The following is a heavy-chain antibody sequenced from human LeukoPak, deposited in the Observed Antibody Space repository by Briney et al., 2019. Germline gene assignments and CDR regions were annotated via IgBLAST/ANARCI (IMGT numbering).Heavy chain of an antibody. CDR3: ARGGYYDSSGYYPLDY. CDR2: ISYDGSNK. V-gene: IGHV3-30-3*01. J-gene: IGHJ4*02. D-gene: IGHD3-22*01. Sequence: PPGGSLRLSCAASGFTFSSYAMHWVRQAPGKGLEWVAVISYDGSNKYYADSVKGRFTISRDNSKNTLYLQMNSLRAEDTAVYYCARGGYYDSSGYYPLDYWGQGTLVTVSS. CDR1: GFTFSSYA.